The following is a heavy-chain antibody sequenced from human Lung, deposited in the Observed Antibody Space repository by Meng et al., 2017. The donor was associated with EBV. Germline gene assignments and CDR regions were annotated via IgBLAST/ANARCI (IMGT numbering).Heavy chain of an antibody. Sequence: QGQMAESGGEVKKPGASVKVSCKASGYTFTNYGITWVRQAPGQGLEWMGWISAYNGNTNYAQTLQGRLTMTTDTSTSTAYMELRSLRSDDTAVYYCARVEVGITSGDYWGQGTLVTVSS. V-gene: IGHV1-18*01. D-gene: IGHD1-26*01. CDR2: ISAYNGNT. CDR1: GYTFTNYG. CDR3: ARVEVGITSGDY. J-gene: IGHJ4*02.